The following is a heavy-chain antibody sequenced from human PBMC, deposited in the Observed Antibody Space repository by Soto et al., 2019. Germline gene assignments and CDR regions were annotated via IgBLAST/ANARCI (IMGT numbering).Heavy chain of an antibody. J-gene: IGHJ4*02. CDR1: GASISSFY. Sequence: QVQLQESGPGLVRPSETLSLTCAVSGASISSFYLSWIRQTPGKGLEWIGHIVYGGNTNYSPSLKSRVSLSGPPSLNPFSLKLTYVNDADKVVYFCANAVPPLTREYYFDGWGQGALVTVSS. D-gene: IGHD6-6*01. CDR3: ANAVPPLTREYYFDG. CDR2: IVYGGNT. V-gene: IGHV4-59*08.